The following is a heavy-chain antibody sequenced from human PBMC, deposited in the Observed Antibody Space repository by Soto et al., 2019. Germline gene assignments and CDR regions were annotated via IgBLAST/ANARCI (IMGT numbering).Heavy chain of an antibody. J-gene: IGHJ4*02. CDR3: ANDLRDSRGYYRTVYFDY. CDR2: ISGSGGST. D-gene: IGHD3-22*01. V-gene: IGHV3-23*01. Sequence: EVQLLESGGGLVQPGGSLRLSCAASGFTFSSYAMSWVRQAPGKGLEWVSSISGSGGSTYYADSVKGRFTISRDNAKNTLYLQMNSLRAEDTAVYYCANDLRDSRGYYRTVYFDYWGQGTLVTVSS. CDR1: GFTFSSYA.